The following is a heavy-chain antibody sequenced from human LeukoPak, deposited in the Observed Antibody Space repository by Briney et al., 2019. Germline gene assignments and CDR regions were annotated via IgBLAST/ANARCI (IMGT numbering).Heavy chain of an antibody. CDR2: IKQDGSEK. D-gene: IGHD2-2*02. CDR3: ARDQGYFRSTSCYKY. Sequence: GGSLRLSCAASGFTFSSYWMSWVRQAPGKGLEWVANIKQDGSEKYYVDSVKGRFTISRDNAKNSLYLQMNSLRAEDTAVYYCARDQGYFRSTSCYKYWGQGTLVTVSS. V-gene: IGHV3-7*01. J-gene: IGHJ4*02. CDR1: GFTFSSYW.